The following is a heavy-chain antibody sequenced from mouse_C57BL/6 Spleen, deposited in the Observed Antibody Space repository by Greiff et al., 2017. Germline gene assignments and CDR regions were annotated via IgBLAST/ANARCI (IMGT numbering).Heavy chain of an antibody. CDR1: GYSITSGYY. CDR2: ITYYGSN. J-gene: IGHJ4*01. V-gene: IGHV3-6*01. Sequence: EVQLVESGPGLVKPSQSLSLTCSVTGYSITSGYYWNWIRQFPGNKLEWMGYITYYGSNNYNPSLKNRISITRDTSKNQFFLKLNSVTTEDTATYYCTREYDYDESMDYWGQGTSVTVSS. D-gene: IGHD2-4*01. CDR3: TREYDYDESMDY.